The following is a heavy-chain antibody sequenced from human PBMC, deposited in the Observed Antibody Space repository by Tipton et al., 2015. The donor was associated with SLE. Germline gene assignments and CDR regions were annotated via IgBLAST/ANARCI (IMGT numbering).Heavy chain of an antibody. CDR2: INWNGGTI. D-gene: IGHD3-22*01. J-gene: IGHJ6*03. Sequence: SLRLSCAASGFSFGDHAMHWVRQAPGKGLEWVSGINWNGGTIVYAESVKGRFTISRDNAKDSLYLQMNSLRAEDTTVYYCTSIRGYYYMDVWGKGTTVIVSS. V-gene: IGHV3-9*01. CDR3: TSIRGYYYMDV. CDR1: GFSFGDHA.